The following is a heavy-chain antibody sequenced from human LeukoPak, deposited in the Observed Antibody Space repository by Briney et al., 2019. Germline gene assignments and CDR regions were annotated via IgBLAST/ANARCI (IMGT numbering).Heavy chain of an antibody. D-gene: IGHD4-23*01. CDR2: ISGSGGST. CDR3: AKTISTVVTPGMVDFDI. V-gene: IGHV3-23*01. J-gene: IGHJ3*02. CDR1: GLTFSSYA. Sequence: GGSLRLSCAASGLTFSSYAMSWVRQAPGKGLEWVSAISGSGGSTYYAAPVKGRFTISRYNSKNTLYLQMNSLRAEDTAVYYCAKTISTVVTPGMVDFDIWGQGTMVTVSS.